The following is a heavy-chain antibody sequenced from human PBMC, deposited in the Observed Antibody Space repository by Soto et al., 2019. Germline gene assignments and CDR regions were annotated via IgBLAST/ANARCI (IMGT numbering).Heavy chain of an antibody. CDR2: ISYDGSNK. Sequence: QVQLVESGGGVVQPGRSLRLSCAASGFTFSSYGMHWVRQAPGKGLEWVAVISYDGSNKYYADSVKGRFTISRDNSKNTLYLQMNSLRAEDTAVYYCAKDQYDSSGYWDYYYYGMDVWGQGTTVTVSS. CDR1: GFTFSSYG. V-gene: IGHV3-30*18. D-gene: IGHD3-22*01. CDR3: AKDQYDSSGYWDYYYYGMDV. J-gene: IGHJ6*02.